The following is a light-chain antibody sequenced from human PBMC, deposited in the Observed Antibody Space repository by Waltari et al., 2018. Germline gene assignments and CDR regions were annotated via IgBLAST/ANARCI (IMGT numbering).Light chain of an antibody. CDR1: QSIDIY. V-gene: IGKV3-11*01. Sequence: EIVLTQSPATLSLSPGESATLSSRASQSIDIYLAWYQQRPGQAPRLLISDASYRATGIPARFRGSGSGTDFTLTISSLEPEDFAVYSCQQRSRWPLTFGGGTKVEL. CDR3: QQRSRWPLT. J-gene: IGKJ4*01. CDR2: DAS.